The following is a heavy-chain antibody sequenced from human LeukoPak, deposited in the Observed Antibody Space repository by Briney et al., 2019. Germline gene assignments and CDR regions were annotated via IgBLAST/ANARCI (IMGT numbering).Heavy chain of an antibody. CDR1: GFTFSSYW. CDR3: ARDYRGYRAPYYFDY. Sequence: PGGSLRLSCAASGFTFSSYWMSWGRQAPGKGLEWVANIKQDGSEKYYVDSVKGRFTISRDNAKNSLYLQMNSLRAADTPAYYCARDYRGYRAPYYFDYWGQGTLVTVSS. CDR2: IKQDGSEK. D-gene: IGHD5-12*01. V-gene: IGHV3-7*01. J-gene: IGHJ4*02.